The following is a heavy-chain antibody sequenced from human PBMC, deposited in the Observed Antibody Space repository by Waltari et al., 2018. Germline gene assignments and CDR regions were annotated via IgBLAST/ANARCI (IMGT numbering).Heavy chain of an antibody. V-gene: IGHV3-23*01. Sequence: EVQLLESGGGLVQPGGSLRLPCAASGFTFSSYAMSWVRQAPGKGLEWVSAISGSGGSTYYADSVKGRFTISRDNSKNTLYLQMNSLRAEDTAVYYCAKDGAIFYYFDYWGQGTLVTVSS. J-gene: IGHJ4*02. CDR3: AKDGAIFYYFDY. CDR1: GFTFSSYA. D-gene: IGHD3-9*01. CDR2: ISGSGGST.